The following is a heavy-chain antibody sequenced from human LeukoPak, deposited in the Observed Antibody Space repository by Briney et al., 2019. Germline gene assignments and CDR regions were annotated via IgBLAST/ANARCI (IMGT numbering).Heavy chain of an antibody. CDR1: GYTFTDYH. CDR2: INPNSRGT. D-gene: IGHD5-18*01. V-gene: IGHV1-2*02. Sequence: ASVKVSCKASGYTFTDYHMHWVRQAPGQGLEWMGWINPNSRGTDSAQKFQGRFSMTRDTSISTAYMELSRLRSDDTAVYYCARRARGYSHDAFDIWGQGTMVTVST. J-gene: IGHJ3*02. CDR3: ARRARGYSHDAFDI.